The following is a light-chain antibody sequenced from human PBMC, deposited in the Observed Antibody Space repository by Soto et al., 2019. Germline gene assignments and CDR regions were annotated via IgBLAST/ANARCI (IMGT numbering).Light chain of an antibody. CDR3: ATWDDSLYGMV. V-gene: IGLV1-44*01. CDR2: TNN. J-gene: IGLJ2*01. CDR1: SSNIGRNP. Sequence: QSVLTQPPSASGTPGQRVTISCSGGSSNIGRNPVNWYLQLPGTAPKLLIYTNNQRPSGVPDRVSASKSGTSASLTISGLQSEDEADYYCATWDDSLYGMVFGGGTMVTVL.